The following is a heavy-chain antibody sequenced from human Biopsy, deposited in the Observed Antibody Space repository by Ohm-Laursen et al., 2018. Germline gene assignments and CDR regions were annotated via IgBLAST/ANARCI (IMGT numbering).Heavy chain of an antibody. CDR2: INQSGST. V-gene: IGHV4-34*01. CDR3: ARAVDYYDPYYYYGLDV. CDR1: GESSSGYF. D-gene: IGHD3-16*01. J-gene: IGHJ6*02. Sequence: GTLSLTCAVNGESSSGYFWNWIRQPPGKGLEWIGEINQSGSTKYNPSLKRRATLSADSSNSQFSLKRRSVTAADTAVYYCARAVDYYDPYYYYGLDVWGQGTRVTVSS.